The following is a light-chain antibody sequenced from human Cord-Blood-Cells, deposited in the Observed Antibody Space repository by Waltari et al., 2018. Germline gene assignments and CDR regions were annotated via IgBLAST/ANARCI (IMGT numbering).Light chain of an antibody. CDR3: QQYDNLPLT. J-gene: IGKJ4*01. CDR1: QDISNY. V-gene: IGKV1-33*01. Sequence: DIQMTQSPPSLAASVGDTVTCTSQASQDISNYLNWYPQKPGKAPKHLIYDASNLETGVPSRFSGSGSGTDFTFTISSLQPEDIATYYCQQYDNLPLTFGGGTKVEIK. CDR2: DAS.